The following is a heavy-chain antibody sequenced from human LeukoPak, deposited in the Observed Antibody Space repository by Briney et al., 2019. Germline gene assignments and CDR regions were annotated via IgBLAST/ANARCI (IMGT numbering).Heavy chain of an antibody. CDR3: ARRSGYNYYYMHV. D-gene: IGHD3-10*01. CDR1: GYTFNNYG. CDR2: ISTYTGNT. Sequence: ASVKVSCKASGYTFNNYGISWVRQAPGQGLEWMGWISTYTGNTNYAQKLQGRVTMTTDTSTSTAYMELRSLRSDDTAVYYCARRSGYNYYYMHVWGKGTTVTVSS. V-gene: IGHV1-18*01. J-gene: IGHJ6*03.